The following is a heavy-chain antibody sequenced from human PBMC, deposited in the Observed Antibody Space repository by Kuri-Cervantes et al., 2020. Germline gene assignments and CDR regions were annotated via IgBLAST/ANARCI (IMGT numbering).Heavy chain of an antibody. CDR3: ARTGGGDGYPLDY. V-gene: IGHV3-23*01. CDR1: GFTFSSYA. J-gene: IGHJ4*02. CDR2: ISGSGGST. Sequence: GGSLRLSCAASGFTFSSYAMSWVRQAPGKGLEWVSAISGSGGSTYYADSVKGRFTISRDNSKNTLYLQMNSLRAEDTAVYYCARTGGGDGYPLDYWGQGTLVTVSS. D-gene: IGHD5-24*01.